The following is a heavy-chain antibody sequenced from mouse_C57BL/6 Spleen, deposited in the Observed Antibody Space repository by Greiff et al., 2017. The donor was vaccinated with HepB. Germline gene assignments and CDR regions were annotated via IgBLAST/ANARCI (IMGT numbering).Heavy chain of an antibody. V-gene: IGHV1-62-2*01. CDR3: ARHEEVGRGHYYAMDY. J-gene: IGHJ4*01. CDR2: FYPGSGSI. CDR1: GYTFTEYT. Sequence: QVHVKQSGAELVKPGASVKLSCKASGYTFTEYTIHWVKQRSGQGLEWIGWFYPGSGSIKYNEKFKDKATLTADKSSSTVYMELSRLTSEDSAVYFCARHEEVGRGHYYAMDYWGQGTSVTVSS. D-gene: IGHD4-1*01.